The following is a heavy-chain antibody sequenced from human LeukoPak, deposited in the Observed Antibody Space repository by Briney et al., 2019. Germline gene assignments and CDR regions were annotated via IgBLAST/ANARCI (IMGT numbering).Heavy chain of an antibody. J-gene: IGHJ6*04. CDR2: IIPIFGTA. CDR3: AREASDIVVVPAANPYYYYYYGMDV. D-gene: IGHD2-2*01. Sequence: SVKVSCKASGGTFSSYAISWVRQAPGQGLEWMGGIIPIFGTANYAQKFQGRVTITADESTSTAYMELSSLRSEDTAVYYCAREASDIVVVPAANPYYYYYYGMDVWGKETTVTVSS. V-gene: IGHV1-69*13. CDR1: GGTFSSYA.